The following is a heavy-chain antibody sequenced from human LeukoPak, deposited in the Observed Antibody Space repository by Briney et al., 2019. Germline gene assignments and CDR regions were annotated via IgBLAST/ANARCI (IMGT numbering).Heavy chain of an antibody. CDR1: GFTFSSYW. CDR3: ATDYGDSRMDV. Sequence: GGSLRLSCAASGFTFSSYWMSWVRQAPGKGLEWVANIKQDGSEKYYVDSVKGRFTISRDNAKNSLYLQMNSLRAEDTAVYYCATDYGDSRMDVWGQGTTVTVSS. J-gene: IGHJ6*02. D-gene: IGHD4-17*01. V-gene: IGHV3-7*01. CDR2: IKQDGSEK.